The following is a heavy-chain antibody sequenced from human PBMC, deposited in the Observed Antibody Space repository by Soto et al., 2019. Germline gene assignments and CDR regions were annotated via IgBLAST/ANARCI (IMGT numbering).Heavy chain of an antibody. CDR1: GFTFSSYA. V-gene: IGHV3-23*01. CDR3: AKEGGVAYYYGMDV. J-gene: IGHJ6*02. Sequence: GGSLRLSCTASGFTFSSYAMSWVRQAPGKGLEWVSAISGSGGSTYYADSVKGRFTISRDNSKNTLYLQMNSLRAEDTAVYYCAKEGGVAYYYGMDVWGQGTTVTVSS. CDR2: ISGSGGST. D-gene: IGHD1-26*01.